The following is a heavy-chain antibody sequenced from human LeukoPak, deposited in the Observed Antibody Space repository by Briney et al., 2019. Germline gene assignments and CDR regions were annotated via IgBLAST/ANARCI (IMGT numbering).Heavy chain of an antibody. V-gene: IGHV3-30*18. J-gene: IGHJ4*02. CDR1: GFTFSSYG. CDR3: AKSEGSGYGFDY. CDR2: ISYDGSNK. Sequence: GGSLRLSCAASGFTFSSYGMHWVRQAPGKGLEWVAVISYDGSNKYYADSVKGRFTISRDNSKNTLYLQMNSLRAEDTAVYYCAKSEGSGYGFDYWGQGTLVTVSS. D-gene: IGHD5-12*01.